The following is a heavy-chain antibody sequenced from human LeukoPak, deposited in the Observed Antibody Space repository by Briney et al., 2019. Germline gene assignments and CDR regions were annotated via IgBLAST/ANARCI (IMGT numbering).Heavy chain of an antibody. D-gene: IGHD3-3*01. CDR3: ARDRSTYHFWSGTNWFDP. J-gene: IGHJ5*02. CDR2: INPNSGGT. V-gene: IGHV1-2*02. Sequence: ASVKVSCKASGYTFTGYYMHWVRQAPGQGLEWMGWINPNSGGTNYAQKFQGRVTMTRDTSISTAYMELSSLRSEDTAVYYCARDRSTYHFWSGTNWFDPWGQGTLVTVSS. CDR1: GYTFTGYY.